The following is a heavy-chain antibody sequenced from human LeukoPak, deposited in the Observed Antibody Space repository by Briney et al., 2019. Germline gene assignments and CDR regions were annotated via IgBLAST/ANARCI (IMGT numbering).Heavy chain of an antibody. Sequence: GGSLILSCAASGFTFSSYAMYWVRQALGKGLEWVSAISGSGGGTHYPDSVKGRFTISRDNSKNTLYLQMNSLRAEDTAVYYCAAGSSWYRLDYWGQGTLVTVSS. D-gene: IGHD6-13*01. CDR2: ISGSGGGT. V-gene: IGHV3-23*01. CDR3: AAGSSWYRLDY. CDR1: GFTFSSYA. J-gene: IGHJ4*02.